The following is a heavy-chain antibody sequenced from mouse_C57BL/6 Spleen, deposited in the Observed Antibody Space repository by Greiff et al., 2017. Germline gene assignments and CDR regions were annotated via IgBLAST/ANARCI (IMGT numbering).Heavy chain of an antibody. CDR3: ARGYYGSSYFDD. V-gene: IGHV5-16*01. Sequence: EVKLVESEGGLVQPGSSMKLSCTASGFTFSDYYMAWVRQVPEKGLEWVANINYDGSSTYYLDSLKSRFIISRDNAKNILYLQMSSLKSEDTATYYCARGYYGSSYFDDWGQGTTLTVSS. J-gene: IGHJ2*01. CDR1: GFTFSDYY. CDR2: INYDGSST. D-gene: IGHD1-1*01.